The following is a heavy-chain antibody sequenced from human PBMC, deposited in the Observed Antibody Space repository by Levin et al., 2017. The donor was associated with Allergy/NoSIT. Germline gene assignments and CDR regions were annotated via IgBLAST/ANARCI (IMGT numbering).Heavy chain of an antibody. V-gene: IGHV1-69*13. Sequence: PVASVKVSCKASGGTFTTHAISWVRQAPGQGLDWMGGIIPMFDTPNYAQKFKGRVTITADESTSTVYMELNSLRSDDTAVYYCARHVGQLRGLYYFDDWGQGTQVTVSS. CDR1: GGTFTTHA. CDR2: IIPMFDTP. D-gene: IGHD4-23*01. CDR3: ARHVGQLRGLYYFDD. J-gene: IGHJ4*02.